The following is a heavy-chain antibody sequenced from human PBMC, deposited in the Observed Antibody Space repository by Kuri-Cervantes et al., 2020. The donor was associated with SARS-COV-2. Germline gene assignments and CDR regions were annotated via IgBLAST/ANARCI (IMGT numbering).Heavy chain of an antibody. V-gene: IGHV3-30*18. Sequence: GGSLRLSCAASGFNFSRTDMHWARQAPGKGLEWVAVISNDGKNKKCIGSGKGRFTISRDNSQNTLYLRMTSPRSEDTAMYYCAKDRFGVHDFWGQGTLVTVSS. CDR2: ISNDGKNK. CDR1: GFNFSRTD. J-gene: IGHJ4*02. D-gene: IGHD2-8*01. CDR3: AKDRFGVHDF.